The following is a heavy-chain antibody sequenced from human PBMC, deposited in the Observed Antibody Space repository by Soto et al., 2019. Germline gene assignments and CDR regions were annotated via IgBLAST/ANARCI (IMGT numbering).Heavy chain of an antibody. CDR3: ASTGIAAAALLSGPYYYYYGMDV. D-gene: IGHD6-13*01. Sequence: ASVKVSCKASGYTFTSYAMHWVRQDPGQRLEWMGWINAGNGNTKYSQKFQGRVTITRDTSASTAYMELSSLGSEDTAVYYCASTGIAAAALLSGPYYYYYGMDVWGQGTTVTVS. CDR1: GYTFTSYA. J-gene: IGHJ6*02. V-gene: IGHV1-3*01. CDR2: INAGNGNT.